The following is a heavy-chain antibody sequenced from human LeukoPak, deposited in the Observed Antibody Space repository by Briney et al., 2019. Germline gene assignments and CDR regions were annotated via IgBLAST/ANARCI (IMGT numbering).Heavy chain of an antibody. CDR3: ARVPGYYDSSGDDY. CDR2: INAGNGNT. CDR1: GYTFTSYA. D-gene: IGHD3-22*01. Sequence: ASVKVSCKASGYTFTSYAMHWVRQAPGQRLEWMGWINAGNGNTKYSQKIQGRVTITRDTSASTAYMELSSLRSEDTAVYYCARVPGYYDSSGDDYWGQGTLVTVSS. J-gene: IGHJ4*02. V-gene: IGHV1-3*01.